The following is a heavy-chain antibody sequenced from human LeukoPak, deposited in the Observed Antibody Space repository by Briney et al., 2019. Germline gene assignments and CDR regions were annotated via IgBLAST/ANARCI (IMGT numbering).Heavy chain of an antibody. Sequence: PGRSLRLSCAASGFTFSNYGMHWVRQGPGKGLEWVAVISNDGSNKYYADSVKGRFTISRDNAKNTLYLQMNSLRAEDTAVYYCTRGGTTLDYWGQGTLVTVSS. CDR1: GFTFSNYG. J-gene: IGHJ4*02. CDR3: TRGGTTLDY. CDR2: ISNDGSNK. D-gene: IGHD1-7*01. V-gene: IGHV3-30*03.